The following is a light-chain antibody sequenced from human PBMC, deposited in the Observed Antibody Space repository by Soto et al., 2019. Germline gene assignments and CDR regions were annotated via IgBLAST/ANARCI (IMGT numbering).Light chain of an antibody. V-gene: IGLV1-40*01. CDR1: SSNIGAGYD. CDR2: GNS. CDR3: QSYDSSLSGWV. J-gene: IGLJ3*02. Sequence: QSVLTQPRSVSGSPGQSVTISCTGSSSNIGAGYDVHWYQQLPGTAPKLLIYGNSNRPSGVPDRFSGSKSGTSASLAITGLRAEDEADYYCQSYDSSLSGWVFGGGTQLTVL.